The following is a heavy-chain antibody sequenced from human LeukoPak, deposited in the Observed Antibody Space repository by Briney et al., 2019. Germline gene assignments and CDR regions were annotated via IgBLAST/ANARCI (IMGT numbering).Heavy chain of an antibody. CDR3: AKDHGHSYGPFDY. J-gene: IGHJ4*02. D-gene: IGHD5-18*01. Sequence: GGSLRLSCAASGFTFSSYGMHWVRQAPAKGLEWVAVIWYDGSNKYYADSVKGRITISRDNSKNTLYLQMNSLRAEDTAVYYCAKDHGHSYGPFDYWGQGTLVTVSS. V-gene: IGHV3-33*06. CDR1: GFTFSSYG. CDR2: IWYDGSNK.